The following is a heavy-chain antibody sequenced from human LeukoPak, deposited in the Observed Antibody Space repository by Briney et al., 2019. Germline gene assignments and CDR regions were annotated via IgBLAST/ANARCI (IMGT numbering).Heavy chain of an antibody. J-gene: IGHJ4*02. Sequence: GGSLRLSCAASGFTFSSYAMSWVRQAPGKGLEWVSAISGSGGSTYYADSVQGRFTISRDNFKNTLYLQMNSLRAEDTAVYYCAKTPPRDSSGYYYYFDYWGQGTLVTVSS. CDR2: ISGSGGST. CDR1: GFTFSSYA. V-gene: IGHV3-23*01. D-gene: IGHD3-22*01. CDR3: AKTPPRDSSGYYYYFDY.